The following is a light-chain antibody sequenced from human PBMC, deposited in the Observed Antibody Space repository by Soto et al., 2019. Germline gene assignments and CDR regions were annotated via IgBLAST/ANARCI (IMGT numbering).Light chain of an antibody. CDR1: SSDLGSYNY. J-gene: IGLJ2*01. CDR2: EVN. CDR3: SSYTTSRTLL. V-gene: IGLV2-14*01. Sequence: QSVLTQPASVSGSPGQSITISCTGTSSDLGSYNYVSWYQQHPGKAPQLIIYEVNNRPSGASTRFSGSKSGNTASLTISGLQAEDEADYYCSSYTTSRTLLFGGGTQVTVL.